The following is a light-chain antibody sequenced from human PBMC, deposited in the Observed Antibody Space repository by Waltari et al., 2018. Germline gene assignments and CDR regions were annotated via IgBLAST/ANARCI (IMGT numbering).Light chain of an antibody. CDR3: SSYAGSNNVV. J-gene: IGLJ2*01. CDR1: SSDVGGYNH. Sequence: QSALTQPPSASGSPGQSVTIPCTGPSSDVGGYNHVPWYQQHPGKAPKLMIYEVSKRPSGVPDRFSGSKSGNTASLTVSGLQAEDEADYYCSSYAGSNNVVFGGGTKLTVL. V-gene: IGLV2-8*01. CDR2: EVS.